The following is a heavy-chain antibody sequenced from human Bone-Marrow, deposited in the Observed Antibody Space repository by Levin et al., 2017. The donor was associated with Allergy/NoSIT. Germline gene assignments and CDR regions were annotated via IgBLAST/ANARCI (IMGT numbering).Heavy chain of an antibody. CDR3: ARVWDQNCYGSGTHYYWFDP. V-gene: IGHV2-70*01. Sequence: SGPTLVKPTQTLTLTCTFSGFSLNTPGVCVSWLRQPPGKALEWLALIDWDNDKKYSTSLKTRLTVFKDRTKNQAVLTMTYMDPLDTATYYSARVWDQNCYGSGTHYYWFDPWGQGTLVTVSS. J-gene: IGHJ5*02. D-gene: IGHD3-10*01. CDR2: IDWDNDK. CDR1: GFSLNTPGVC.